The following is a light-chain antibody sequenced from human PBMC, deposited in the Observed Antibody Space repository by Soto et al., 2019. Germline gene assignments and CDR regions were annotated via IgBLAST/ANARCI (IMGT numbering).Light chain of an antibody. V-gene: IGLV2-14*02. CDR3: TAWDNSLSAVV. J-gene: IGLJ2*01. CDR2: EGT. Sequence: QSALTQPASVSGSPGQSITISCTGTSRDVGSYDLVSWYQHHPGKAPKLMIYEGTKRPSGVSNRFSGSKSGTSVFLAISGLQSEDEADYYCTAWDNSLSAVVFGGGTKLTVL. CDR1: SRDVGSYDL.